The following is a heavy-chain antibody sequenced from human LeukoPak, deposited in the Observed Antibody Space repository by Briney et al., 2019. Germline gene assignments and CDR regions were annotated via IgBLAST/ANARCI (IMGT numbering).Heavy chain of an antibody. V-gene: IGHV4-34*01. D-gene: IGHD3-3*01. CDR1: GGSFSGYY. J-gene: IGHJ4*02. Sequence: SETLSLTCAVSGGSFSGYYWSWIRQPPGKGLEWIGEINHSGSTNYNPSLKSRVTISVDTSKNKFSLKLSSVTAADTAVYYCARGFWSEYYFDYWGQGALVTVSS. CDR3: ARGFWSEYYFDY. CDR2: INHSGST.